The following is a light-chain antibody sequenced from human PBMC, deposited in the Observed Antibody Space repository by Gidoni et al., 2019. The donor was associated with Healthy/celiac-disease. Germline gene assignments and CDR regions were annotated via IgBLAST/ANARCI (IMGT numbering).Light chain of an antibody. CDR3: QQRSNWPPWT. CDR1: QSVSSY. CDR2: DAS. J-gene: IGKJ1*01. V-gene: IGKV3-11*01. Sequence: EIVLTQSPATLSLSPGERATLSCRPSQSVSSYLAWYQQKPGQAPRLLIDDASNRATGIPARFSGSGSGTDFTLTISSLEPEDFAVYYCQQRSNWPPWTFGQGTKVEIK.